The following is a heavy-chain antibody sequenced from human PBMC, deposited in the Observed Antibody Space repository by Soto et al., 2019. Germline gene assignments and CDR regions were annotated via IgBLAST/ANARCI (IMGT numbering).Heavy chain of an antibody. CDR1: GFIFGNYM. CDR3: APHVYCSGGSCHYDTFDI. Sequence: GVSLRLSCAVSGFIFGNYMMTWVRQAPGKGLEWVSTISESGDSTYYADSVKGRFTISRDSSKNTLYLQMDSLGAEDTAVYYYAPHVYCSGGSCHYDTFDIRGQGTMVTVSS. CDR2: ISESGDST. V-gene: IGHV3-23*01. D-gene: IGHD2-15*01. J-gene: IGHJ3*02.